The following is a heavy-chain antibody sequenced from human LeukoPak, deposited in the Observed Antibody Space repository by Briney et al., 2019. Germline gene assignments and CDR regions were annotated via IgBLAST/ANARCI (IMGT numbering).Heavy chain of an antibody. Sequence: SETLSLTCTVSGGSISSYYWSWIRQPPGKGLEWIGYIYYSGSPNYNPSLKSRVTISVDTSKNQFSLKLSSVTAADTAVYYCARDVASYAFDIWGQGTMVTVSS. J-gene: IGHJ3*02. CDR3: ARDVASYAFDI. D-gene: IGHD5-12*01. V-gene: IGHV4-59*01. CDR2: IYYSGSP. CDR1: GGSISSYY.